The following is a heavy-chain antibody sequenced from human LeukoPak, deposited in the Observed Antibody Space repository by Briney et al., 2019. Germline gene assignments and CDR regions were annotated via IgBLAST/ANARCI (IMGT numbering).Heavy chain of an antibody. CDR3: ARMIEWELLDYYYYYMDV. CDR1: GGSFSGYY. D-gene: IGHD1-26*01. CDR2: INHSGST. Sequence: SETLSLTCAVYGGSFSGYYWSWIRQPPGKGLEWIGEINHSGSTNYNPSLKSRVTISVDTSKNQFSLKLSSVTAADTAVYYCARMIEWELLDYYYYYMDVWGKGTTVTISS. V-gene: IGHV4-34*01. J-gene: IGHJ6*03.